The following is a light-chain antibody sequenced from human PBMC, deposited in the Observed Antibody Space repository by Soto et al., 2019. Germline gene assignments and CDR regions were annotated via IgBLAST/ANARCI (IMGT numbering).Light chain of an antibody. V-gene: IGKV3-15*01. J-gene: IGKJ5*01. Sequence: EIVMTPSPATLSVSPVESATLSCRASQSVRRNLAWFQHKPGQAPRLLIYAASTRAPGIAARFSGSGSGTEFTLTISSLQSEDVAVYFCQQYNSWPPITFGQGTRLEIK. CDR2: AAS. CDR3: QQYNSWPPIT. CDR1: QSVRRN.